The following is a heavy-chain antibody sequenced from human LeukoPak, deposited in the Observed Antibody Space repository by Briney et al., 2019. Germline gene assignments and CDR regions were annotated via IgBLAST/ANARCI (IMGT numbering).Heavy chain of an antibody. Sequence: GGSLRLSCAASGFTFSSYSMNWVRQAPGKGLEWVSSISRSGSYIYYADSLKGRFTISRDNAKNSPYLQMNSLRAEDTAIYYCARGHSGGSCYDYWGQGTLVTVSS. CDR2: ISRSGSYI. J-gene: IGHJ4*02. CDR1: GFTFSSYS. V-gene: IGHV3-21*01. D-gene: IGHD2-15*01. CDR3: ARGHSGGSCYDY.